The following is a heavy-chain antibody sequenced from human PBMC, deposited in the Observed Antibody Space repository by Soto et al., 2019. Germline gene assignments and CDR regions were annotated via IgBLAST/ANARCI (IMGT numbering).Heavy chain of an antibody. V-gene: IGHV4-30-4*01. CDR3: ARIHFGDEPSYYYYGMDV. J-gene: IGHJ6*02. CDR1: GGSFSSGDYY. D-gene: IGHD4-17*01. Sequence: SETLSLTCTVSGGSFSSGDYYWSWVRQPPGKGLEWIGYIYYTGSTFNNPSLKSRVSISIDTSKNQFSLKLSSVTAADTAVYYCARIHFGDEPSYYYYGMDVWGQGTTVTVSS. CDR2: IYYTGST.